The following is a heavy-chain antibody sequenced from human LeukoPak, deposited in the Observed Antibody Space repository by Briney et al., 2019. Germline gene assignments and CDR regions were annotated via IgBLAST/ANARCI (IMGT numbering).Heavy chain of an antibody. V-gene: IGHV4-39*07. Sequence: PSETLSLTCTVSGGSISSSSYYWGWIRQPPGKGLEWIGSIYYSGSTYYNPSLKSRVTISVDTSKNQFSLKLSSVTAADTAVYYCARFIDVLRFLGTSSWFDPWGQGTLVTVSS. CDR2: IYYSGST. CDR1: GGSISSSSYY. CDR3: ARFIDVLRFLGTSSWFDP. J-gene: IGHJ5*02. D-gene: IGHD3-3*01.